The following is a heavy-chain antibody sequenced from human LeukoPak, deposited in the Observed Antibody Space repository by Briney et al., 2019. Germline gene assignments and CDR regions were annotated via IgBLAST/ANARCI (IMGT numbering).Heavy chain of an antibody. CDR1: GYTFTGYY. V-gene: IGHV1-2*02. D-gene: IGHD2-2*01. CDR2: INPNSGGT. Sequence: ASVKVSCKASGYTFTGYYMHWVRQAPGQGLEWMGWINPNSGGTNYAQKFQGRVTMTRDTSISTAYMELSRLRSDDTAVYYCARDPQPRSSADYIVVVPAALWGQGTLVTVSS. CDR3: ARDPQPRSSADYIVVVPAAL. J-gene: IGHJ4*02.